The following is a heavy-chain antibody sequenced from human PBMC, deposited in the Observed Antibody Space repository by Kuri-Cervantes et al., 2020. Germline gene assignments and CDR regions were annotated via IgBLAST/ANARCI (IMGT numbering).Heavy chain of an antibody. D-gene: IGHD1-7*01. CDR1: GFTFDDYG. CDR3: ARDPGYSVTGTLD. Sequence: GGSLRLSCAASGFTFDDYGMHWVRQAPGKGLEWVSGISWNSGIIGYADSVKGRFTISRDNAKNSLYLQMNSLRAEDTAVYYCARDPGYSVTGTLDWGQGTLVTVSS. CDR2: ISWNSGII. J-gene: IGHJ4*02. V-gene: IGHV3-9*01.